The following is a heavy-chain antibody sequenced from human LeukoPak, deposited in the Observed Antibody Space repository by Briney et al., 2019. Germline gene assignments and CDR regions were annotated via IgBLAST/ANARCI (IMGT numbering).Heavy chain of an antibody. CDR1: GFTFDDYA. D-gene: IGHD4-17*01. Sequence: GGSLRLSCAASGFTFDDYAMHWVRQAPGKGLEWVSGISWNSGSIGYADSVKGRFTISRDNAKNSLYLQMNSLRDEDTALYYCAKDYQTTVTTFWFDPWGQGTLVTVSS. CDR2: ISWNSGSI. V-gene: IGHV3-9*01. CDR3: AKDYQTTVTTFWFDP. J-gene: IGHJ5*02.